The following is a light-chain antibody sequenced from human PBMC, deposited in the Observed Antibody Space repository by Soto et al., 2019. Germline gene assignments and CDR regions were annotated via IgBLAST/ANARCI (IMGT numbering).Light chain of an antibody. Sequence: DIVMTQSPLSLPVTPGEPASISCSSSQSLLQSNGYNYLDWYLQKPGQSPQLLIFFGSYRASAVHDKFSGSGSGTGFTLKITSLEAEDVGNYYCKQYQQSTPTFGRGTRVDIK. V-gene: IGKV2-28*01. J-gene: IGKJ4*02. CDR1: QSLLQSNGYNY. CDR3: KQYQQSTPT. CDR2: FGS.